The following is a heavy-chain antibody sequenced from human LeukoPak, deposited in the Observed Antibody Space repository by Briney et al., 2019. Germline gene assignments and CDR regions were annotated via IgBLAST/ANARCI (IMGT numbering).Heavy chain of an antibody. CDR1: GYTFTSYD. V-gene: IGHV1-8*03. Sequence: GASVKVSCKASGYTFTSYDINWVRQATGQGLEWMGWMNPNSGNTGYAQKFQGRVTITRNTSISTAYMELSSLRSEDTAVYYCARSGVLVAAPYSYAIAGWFDPWGQGTLVTVSS. J-gene: IGHJ5*02. CDR2: MNPNSGNT. D-gene: IGHD5-18*01. CDR3: ARSGVLVAAPYSYAIAGWFDP.